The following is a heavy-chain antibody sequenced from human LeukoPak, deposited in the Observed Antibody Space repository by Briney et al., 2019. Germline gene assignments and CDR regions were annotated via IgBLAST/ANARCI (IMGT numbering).Heavy chain of an antibody. CDR2: IKQDGSEK. J-gene: IGHJ4*02. V-gene: IGHV3-7*01. CDR1: GFTFSSYW. D-gene: IGHD3-22*01. CDR3: AREYYDSSGYYSPGGLAFDY. Sequence: AGGSLRLSCAASGFTFSSYWISWVRQAPGKGLEWVANIKQDGSEKYYVDSVKGRFTISRDNAKNSLYLQMNSLRAEDTAVYYCAREYYDSSGYYSPGGLAFDYWGQGTLVTVSS.